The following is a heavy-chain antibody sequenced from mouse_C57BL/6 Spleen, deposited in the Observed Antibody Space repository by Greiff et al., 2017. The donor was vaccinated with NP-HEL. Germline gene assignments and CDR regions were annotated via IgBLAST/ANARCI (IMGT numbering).Heavy chain of an antibody. Sequence: QVQLKQPGAELVRPGSSVKLSCKASGYTFTSYWMHWVKQRPIQGLEWIGNIDPSDSETHYNQNFKDKATLTVDKSSSTAYMQLSSLTSEDSAVYCWARAHYYGSSYWYFDGWGTGTTVTVSS. CDR2: IDPSDSET. J-gene: IGHJ1*03. D-gene: IGHD1-1*01. V-gene: IGHV1-52*01. CDR3: ARAHYYGSSYWYFDG. CDR1: GYTFTSYW.